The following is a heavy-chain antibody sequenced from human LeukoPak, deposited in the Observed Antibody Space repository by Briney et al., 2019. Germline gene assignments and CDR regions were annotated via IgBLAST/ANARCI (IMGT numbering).Heavy chain of an antibody. Sequence: SETLSLTCTVSGGSISNDYWGWIRQPAGKGLEWIGHIYTSGSTNYNASLKSRVTMSVDTSKNQFSLKLSSVTAADTAVYYCARDRSSSWLYYFDYWGQGTLVIVSS. CDR1: GGSISNDY. V-gene: IGHV4-4*07. CDR2: IYTSGST. J-gene: IGHJ4*02. D-gene: IGHD6-13*01. CDR3: ARDRSSSWLYYFDY.